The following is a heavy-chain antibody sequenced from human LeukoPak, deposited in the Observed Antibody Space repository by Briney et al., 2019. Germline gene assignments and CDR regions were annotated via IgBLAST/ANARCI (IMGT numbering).Heavy chain of an antibody. D-gene: IGHD3-10*01. CDR3: ANSYSPPHF. Sequence: GGSLRLSCAASGFTFDDYAMHWVRQAPGKGLEWVSGISWNSGSIGYADSVKGRFTISRDNARNTVYLQMNSLRAEDSAVYYCANSYSPPHFWGQGTLVTVSS. CDR2: ISWNSGSI. CDR1: GFTFDDYA. J-gene: IGHJ4*02. V-gene: IGHV3-9*01.